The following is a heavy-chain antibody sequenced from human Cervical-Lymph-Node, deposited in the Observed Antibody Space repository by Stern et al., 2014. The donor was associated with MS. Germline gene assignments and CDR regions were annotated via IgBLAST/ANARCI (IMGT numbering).Heavy chain of an antibody. J-gene: IGHJ4*02. CDR3: VTGRGYMSGQPDFDY. D-gene: IGHD5-18*01. CDR2: ISDDGSKT. V-gene: IGHV3-30*03. Sequence: VQLVESGGGLVQPGQSLRLSCEASGFTFSSYCINGVRQAPGKGLEWVADISDDGSKTHYGVSVKGRFTISRDNSKNMLFLHMNSLSAEDTAVYYCVTGRGYMSGQPDFDYWGQGALVTVTS. CDR1: GFTFSSYC.